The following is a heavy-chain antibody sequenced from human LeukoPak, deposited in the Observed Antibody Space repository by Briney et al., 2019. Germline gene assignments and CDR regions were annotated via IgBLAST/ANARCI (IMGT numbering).Heavy chain of an antibody. V-gene: IGHV4-59*01. CDR3: ARCPTYSKIDY. D-gene: IGHD4-11*01. J-gene: IGHJ4*02. CDR2: IYYSGST. Sequence: SETLSLTCTISGGSISSYYWSWIRQPPGKGLEWIGYIYYSGSTNYNPSLKSRVTISVDTSKNQFSLKLSSVTAADTAVYYCARCPTYSKIDYWGQGTLVTVSS. CDR1: GGSISSYY.